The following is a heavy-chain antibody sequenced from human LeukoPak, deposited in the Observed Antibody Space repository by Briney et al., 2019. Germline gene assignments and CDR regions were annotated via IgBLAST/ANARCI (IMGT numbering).Heavy chain of an antibody. J-gene: IGHJ6*02. D-gene: IGHD6-19*01. CDR1: GFTFSGSA. CDR3: TRHREDFAAVAGTYEPRNYYYGMDV. V-gene: IGHV3-73*01. Sequence: GGSLRLSCAASGFTFSGSAMHWVRQASGKGLEWVGRIRSKANSYATAYAASVKGRFTISRDDSKNTAYLQMNSLKTEDTAVYYCTRHREDFAAVAGTYEPRNYYYGMDVWGQGTTVTVS. CDR2: IRSKANSYAT.